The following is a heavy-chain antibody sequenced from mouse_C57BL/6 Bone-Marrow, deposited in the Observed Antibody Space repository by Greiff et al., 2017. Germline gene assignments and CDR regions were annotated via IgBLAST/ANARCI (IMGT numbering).Heavy chain of an antibody. CDR2: FYPGSGSI. J-gene: IGHJ2*01. Sequence: QVQLQQSGAELVKPGASVKLSCKASGYTFTEYTIHWVKQRSGQGLEWIGWFYPGSGSIKYNEKFKDKATLTADKSSSTVDMELSRLTSEDSAVYFCARHPSYCYGSSRYYFDYWGQGTTLTVSS. V-gene: IGHV1-62-2*01. D-gene: IGHD1-1*01. CDR3: ARHPSYCYGSSRYYFDY. CDR1: GYTFTEYT.